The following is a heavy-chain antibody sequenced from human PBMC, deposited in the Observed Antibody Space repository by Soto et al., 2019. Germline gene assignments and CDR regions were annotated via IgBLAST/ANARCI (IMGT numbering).Heavy chain of an antibody. CDR2: ISGSGGST. D-gene: IGHD1-1*01. J-gene: IGHJ4*02. Sequence: EVQLLESGGGLVQPGGSLRLSCAASGFTFISYAMSWVRQAPVKGLEWVAAISGSGGSTYYADSLKGRFTISRDNSKNALYLQMNSLRAEDTAVYYCAKYRNGPFLFDYWGQGSLVTVS. CDR1: GFTFISYA. CDR3: AKYRNGPFLFDY. V-gene: IGHV3-23*01.